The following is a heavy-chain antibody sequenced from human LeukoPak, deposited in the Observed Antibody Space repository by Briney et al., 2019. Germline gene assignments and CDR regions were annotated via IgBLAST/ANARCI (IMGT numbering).Heavy chain of an antibody. CDR1: GGSFSGYY. J-gene: IGHJ3*02. D-gene: IGHD1-26*01. V-gene: IGHV4-34*01. CDR2: INHSGST. Sequence: SETLSLTCAVYGGSFSGYYWGRIRQPPGKGLEWIGEINHSGSTNYNPSLKSRVTISVDTSKNQFSLKLSSVTAADTAVYYCARALTVGATSDAFDIWGQGTMVTVSS. CDR3: ARALTVGATSDAFDI.